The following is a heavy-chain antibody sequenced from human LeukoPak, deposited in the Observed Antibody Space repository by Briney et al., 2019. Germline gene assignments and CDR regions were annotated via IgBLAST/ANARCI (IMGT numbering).Heavy chain of an antibody. J-gene: IGHJ3*02. CDR3: ARDTTYHTRYDFWSGYYTPSDAFDI. CDR1: GFTFSSYG. Sequence: GGSLRLSCAASGFTFSSYGMHWVRQAPGKGLEWVAFIRYDGSNKYYADSVKGRFTISRDNSKNTLYLQMNSLRAEDTAVYYCARDTTYHTRYDFWSGYYTPSDAFDIWGQGTMVTVSS. V-gene: IGHV3-30*02. D-gene: IGHD3-3*01. CDR2: IRYDGSNK.